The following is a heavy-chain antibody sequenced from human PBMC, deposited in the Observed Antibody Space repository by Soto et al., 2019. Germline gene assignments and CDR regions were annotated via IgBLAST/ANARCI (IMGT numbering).Heavy chain of an antibody. CDR2: IKQDGSEK. Sequence: GGSLRLSCAGYGFTFSSYWMTWVRQAPGKGLEWVANIKQDGSEKYYVDSVKGRFTISRDNAKNSLYLQMNSLRAEDTALYYCARTLGVLVAARCGFNYWGQGTQVTVSS. D-gene: IGHD2-8*01. CDR1: GFTFSSYW. CDR3: ARTLGVLVAARCGFNY. V-gene: IGHV3-7*01. J-gene: IGHJ4*02.